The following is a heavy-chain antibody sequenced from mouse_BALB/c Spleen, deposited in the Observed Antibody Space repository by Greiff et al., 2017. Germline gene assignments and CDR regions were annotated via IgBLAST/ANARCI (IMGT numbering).Heavy chain of an antibody. Sequence: EVNVVESGGGLVKPGGSLKLSCAASGFTFSSYAMSWVRQTPEKRLEWVASISSGGSTYYPDSVKGRFTISRDNARNILYLQMSSLRSEDTAMYYCARGYDYDLDYWGQGTTLTVSS. V-gene: IGHV5-6-5*01. CDR1: GFTFSSYA. CDR3: ARGYDYDLDY. CDR2: ISSGGST. J-gene: IGHJ2*01. D-gene: IGHD2-4*01.